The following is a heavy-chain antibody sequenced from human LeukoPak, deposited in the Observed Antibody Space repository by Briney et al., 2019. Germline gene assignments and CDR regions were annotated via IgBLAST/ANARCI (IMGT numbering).Heavy chain of an antibody. Sequence: SETLSLACTVPGYSISSGYYWGWIRQPPGQGLEWIGSIYHSGSTYYNPSLKSRVTISVDTSKNQFSLKLSSVTAADTAVYYCARHYCSGGSCYRNRDRRRGYFDDWGQGTLVTVSS. CDR2: IYHSGST. CDR3: ARHYCSGGSCYRNRDRRRGYFDD. V-gene: IGHV4-38-2*02. D-gene: IGHD2-15*01. CDR1: GYSISSGYY. J-gene: IGHJ4*02.